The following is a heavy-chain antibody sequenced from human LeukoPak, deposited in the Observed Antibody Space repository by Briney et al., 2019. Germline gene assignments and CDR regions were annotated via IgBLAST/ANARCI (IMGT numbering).Heavy chain of an antibody. Sequence: ASVRVSCKAFGYPFTSYGLTWVRQAPGQRLEWMGWISVYTGNTKYVDKFQGRITLTTDTSTSTAYMELGSLRSDDTAVYYCARTGLNDFWNGWGENPWGQGTLVIVSS. CDR1: GYPFTSYG. J-gene: IGHJ5*02. V-gene: IGHV1-18*04. CDR3: ARTGLNDFWNGWGENP. D-gene: IGHD3-3*01. CDR2: ISVYTGNT.